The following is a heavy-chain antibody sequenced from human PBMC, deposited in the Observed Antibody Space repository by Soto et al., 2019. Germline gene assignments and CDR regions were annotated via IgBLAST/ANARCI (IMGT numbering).Heavy chain of an antibody. J-gene: IGHJ6*02. CDR3: ARGVENTVVVLDVFGYYGMDV. CDR2: INAGNGNT. D-gene: IGHD2-2*01. V-gene: IGHV1-3*01. Sequence: QVQLVQSGAEVKKPGASVKVSCKASGYSFTSYAIYWVRQAPGQRLEWMGWINAGNGNTKYSQKFQGRVTITSDTSASTAYMGLSSLRSEDTAVYFCARGVENTVVVLDVFGYYGMDVWGQGTTVTVSS. CDR1: GYSFTSYA.